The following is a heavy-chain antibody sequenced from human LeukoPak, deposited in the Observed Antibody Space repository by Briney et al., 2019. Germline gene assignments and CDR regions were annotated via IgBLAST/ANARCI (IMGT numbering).Heavy chain of an antibody. CDR1: GSTFSNYW. CDR3: AKDLYKSTRGYFDY. Sequence: GGSLRLSCAASGSTFSNYWMSWVRQAPGKGLEWVSAISGSGGSTYYADSVKGRFTISRDNSKNTLYLQMNSLRAEDTAVYYCAKDLYKSTRGYFDYWGQGTLVTVSS. CDR2: ISGSGGST. V-gene: IGHV3-23*01. D-gene: IGHD2-2*01. J-gene: IGHJ4*02.